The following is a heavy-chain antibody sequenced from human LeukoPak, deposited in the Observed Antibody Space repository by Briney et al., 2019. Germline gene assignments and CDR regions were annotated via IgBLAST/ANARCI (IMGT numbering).Heavy chain of an antibody. V-gene: IGHV4-39*01. Sequence: PSETLSLTCTVSGGSNSSSRYSWGWIRQPPGKGLEWIGSIYYSGSTYYNPSLTSRVTMSIDTSKNQFSLKLSSVTAADTAVYYCAIELRRDGNNVKSYWGQGTLVTVSS. D-gene: IGHD5-24*01. CDR3: AIELRRDGNNVKSY. CDR1: GGSNSSSRYS. CDR2: IYYSGST. J-gene: IGHJ4*02.